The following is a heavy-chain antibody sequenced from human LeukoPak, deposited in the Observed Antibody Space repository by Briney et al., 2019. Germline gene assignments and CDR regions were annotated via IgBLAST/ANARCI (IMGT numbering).Heavy chain of an antibody. CDR3: VEGPWILG. Sequence: GGSLRLSCAASGFTFGDYGMHWVRQGPGKGLEWAAFIRYDGNIQKYADSVKGRFTISRDNSKNTLYLQMNNLRVEDTAFYYCVEGPWILGWGQGTLVTVSS. J-gene: IGHJ4*02. CDR1: GFTFGDYG. V-gene: IGHV3-30*02. CDR2: IRYDGNIQ. D-gene: IGHD3-3*01.